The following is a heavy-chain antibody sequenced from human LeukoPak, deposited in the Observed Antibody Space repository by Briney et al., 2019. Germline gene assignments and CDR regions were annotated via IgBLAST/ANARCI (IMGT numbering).Heavy chain of an antibody. D-gene: IGHD3-10*01. V-gene: IGHV3-21*01. CDR1: GFKFSVFA. CDR3: ARHVGFITMVRGVINNNWFDP. CDR2: ISASGNTV. Sequence: GGSLRLSCEGSGFKFSVFAMNWVRQAPGKGLEWVSSISASGNTVDYSDSIKGRFTISRDNIKKSVYLQMTSLRAEDTAVYYCARHVGFITMVRGVINNNWFDPWGQGTLVTVSS. J-gene: IGHJ5*02.